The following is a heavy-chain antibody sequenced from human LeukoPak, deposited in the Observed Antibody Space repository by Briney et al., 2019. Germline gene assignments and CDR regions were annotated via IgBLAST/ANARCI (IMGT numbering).Heavy chain of an antibody. CDR2: ISYDGSNK. D-gene: IGHD3/OR15-3a*01. V-gene: IGHV3-30-3*01. J-gene: IGHJ4*02. Sequence: GGSLRLSCAASGFTFSSYAMHWVRQAPGKGLEWVAVISYDGSNKYYADSVKGRFTISRDNSKNTLYLQMNSLRAEDTAVYYCARVGGTDDYWGQGTLVTVSS. CDR3: ARVGGTDDY. CDR1: GFTFSSYA.